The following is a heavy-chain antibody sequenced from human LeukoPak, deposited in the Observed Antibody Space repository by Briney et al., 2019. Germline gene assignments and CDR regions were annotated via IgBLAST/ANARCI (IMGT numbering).Heavy chain of an antibody. CDR1: GFTFRSYD. CDR2: ISGSGGTT. D-gene: IGHD3-10*01. CDR3: AKAAYGSGSYYSYFDS. J-gene: IGHJ4*02. Sequence: GGSLRLSCAASGFTFRSYDMNWVRQAPGKGVDWVSGISGSGGTTYYADSVEGRFTISRDNSKNTLYPQMNSLRAEDTAVYYCAKAAYGSGSYYSYFDSWGQGTLVTVSS. V-gene: IGHV3-23*01.